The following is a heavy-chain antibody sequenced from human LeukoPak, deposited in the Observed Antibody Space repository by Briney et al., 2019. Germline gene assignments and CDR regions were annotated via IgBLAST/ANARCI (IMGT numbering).Heavy chain of an antibody. V-gene: IGHV5-51*01. D-gene: IGHD3-22*01. Sequence: GGSLKISGMGSGYSFTTYWIGWVRQMPGKGLEWMDLIYPGDSEPRYNPSFQGQVTNAADKSLSTAYLQWSSLKASDTAMHCYARHAVGGQRSGYSMLYYMEVWGKGTTVTVSS. CDR3: ARHAVGGQRSGYSMLYYMEV. CDR1: GYSFTTYW. CDR2: IYPGDSEP. J-gene: IGHJ6*03.